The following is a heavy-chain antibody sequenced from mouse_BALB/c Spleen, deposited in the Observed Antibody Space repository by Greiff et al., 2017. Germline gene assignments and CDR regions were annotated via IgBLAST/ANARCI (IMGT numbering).Heavy chain of an antibody. V-gene: IGHV7-3*02. J-gene: IGHJ3*01. CDR3: ARGYGSSSWFAY. Sequence: EVKLMESGGGLVQPGGSLRLSCATSGFTFTDYYMSWVRQPPGKALEWLGFIRNKANGYTTEYSASVKGRFTISRDNSQSILYLQMNTLRAEDSATYYCARGYGSSSWFAYWGQGTLVTVSA. CDR2: IRNKANGYTT. D-gene: IGHD1-1*01. CDR1: GFTFTDYY.